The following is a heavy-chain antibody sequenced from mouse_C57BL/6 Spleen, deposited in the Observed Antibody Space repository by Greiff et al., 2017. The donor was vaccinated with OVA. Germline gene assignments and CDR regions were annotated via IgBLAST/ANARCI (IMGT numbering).Heavy chain of an antibody. D-gene: IGHD1-1*01. CDR3: APLLLKYFDV. V-gene: IGHV1-82*01. J-gene: IGHJ1*03. CDR1: GYAFSSSW. CDR2: IYPGDGDT. Sequence: VQLQQSGPELVKPGASVKISCKASGYAFSSSWMNWVKQRPGKGLEWIGRIYPGDGDTNYNGKFKGKATLTADKSSSTAYMQLSSLTSEDSAVYFCAPLLLKYFDVWVTGTTVTVSS.